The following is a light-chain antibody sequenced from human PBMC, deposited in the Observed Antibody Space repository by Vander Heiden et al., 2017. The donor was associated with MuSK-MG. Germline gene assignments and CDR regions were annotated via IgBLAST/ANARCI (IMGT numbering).Light chain of an antibody. V-gene: IGLV1-51*02. CDR3: GAWDSNLSVMV. CDR2: QNN. CDR1: SCNIGNNY. Sequence: QSVFPQPPSVSAAPVQKVTISCSGSSCNIGNNYVSWYQQFPGTAPKLLIYQNNKRPSGIPDRFSGSKSGTSATLGITGLQTGDEADYYCGAWDSNLSVMVFGGGAKVTVL. J-gene: IGLJ3*02.